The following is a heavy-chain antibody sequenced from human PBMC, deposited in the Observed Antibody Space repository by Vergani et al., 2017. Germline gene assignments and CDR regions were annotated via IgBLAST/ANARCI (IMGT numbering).Heavy chain of an antibody. D-gene: IGHD3-16*01. CDR3: ARIVSPRARLITPAFDY. CDR2: ISSSSSYT. CDR1: GFTFSDYY. Sequence: QVQLVESGGGLVKPGGSLRLSCAASGFTFSDYYISWIRQAPGKGLEWVSYISSSSSYTNYADSVKGRFTISRDNAKNSLYLQMNSLRAEDTAVYYCARIVSPRARLITPAFDYWGQGTLVTVSS. J-gene: IGHJ4*02. V-gene: IGHV3-11*06.